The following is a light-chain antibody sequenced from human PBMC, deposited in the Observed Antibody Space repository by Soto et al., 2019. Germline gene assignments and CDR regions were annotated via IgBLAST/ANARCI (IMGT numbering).Light chain of an antibody. J-gene: IGLJ3*02. CDR1: NSNIGAGYG. V-gene: IGLV1-40*01. CDR2: GSQ. Sequence: QSALTQPPSMSGSPGQRVTLSCTGTNSNIGAGYGVNWYQQVPGTAPKLLIYGSQHRPSGVPDRFSGSKADTSASLAITGLQTEDEADYYCQSYDGSLKVFGGGTKVTVL. CDR3: QSYDGSLKV.